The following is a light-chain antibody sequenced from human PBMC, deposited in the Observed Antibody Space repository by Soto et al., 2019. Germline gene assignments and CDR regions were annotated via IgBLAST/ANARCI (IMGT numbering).Light chain of an antibody. V-gene: IGKV1-13*02. CDR1: QGISSA. CDR3: QQFNTYPT. J-gene: IGKJ4*01. CDR2: HAS. Sequence: AIQLTQSPSSLSASVGDRVTITCRASQGISSALAWYQQKPGKAPKLPISHASSLESGVPSRFSGSGSGTDFTLTIRSLQPEDFATYHCQQFNTYPTFGGGTKVEIK.